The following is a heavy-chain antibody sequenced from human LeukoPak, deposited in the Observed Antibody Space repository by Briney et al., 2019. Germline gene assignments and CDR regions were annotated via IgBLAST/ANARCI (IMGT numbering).Heavy chain of an antibody. CDR3: ARGVAAAGAYLDY. V-gene: IGHV3-23*01. CDR2: ISGSGGST. J-gene: IGHJ4*02. CDR1: GFAFSSYA. D-gene: IGHD6-13*01. Sequence: GGSLRLSCAASGFAFSSYAMSWVRQAPGKGLEWVSAISGSGGSTYYADSVKGRFTISRDNSKNTLYLQMNSLRAEDTAVYYCARGVAAAGAYLDYGARGTLVTVSS.